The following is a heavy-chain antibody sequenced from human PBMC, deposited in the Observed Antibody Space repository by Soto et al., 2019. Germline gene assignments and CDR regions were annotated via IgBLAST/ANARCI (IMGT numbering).Heavy chain of an antibody. CDR2: IYYSGST. Sequence: SETLSLTCTVSGGSVSSGSYYWSWIRQAPGKGLEWMGYIYYSGSTNYTPSLKSRVTISVDTSKNQFSLKLSSVTAADMAVYYCASKTRYSNLIDYWGQGTLVTVSS. V-gene: IGHV4-61*01. J-gene: IGHJ4*02. CDR1: GGSVSSGSYY. CDR3: ASKTRYSNLIDY. D-gene: IGHD4-4*01.